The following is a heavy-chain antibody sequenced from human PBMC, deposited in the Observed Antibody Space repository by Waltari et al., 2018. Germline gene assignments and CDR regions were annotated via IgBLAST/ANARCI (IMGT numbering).Heavy chain of an antibody. CDR3: ARTPRKLVGNSWFDP. CDR1: GGSISSSSYY. D-gene: IGHD6-6*01. V-gene: IGHV4-39*07. Sequence: QLQLQESGPGLVKPSETLSLTCTVSGGSISSSSYYWGWIRQPPGKGLEWIGSIYYSGSTYYNPSLKSRVTISVDTSKNQFSRKRSSVTAADTAGYYCARTPRKLVGNSWFDPWGQGTLVTVSS. J-gene: IGHJ5*02. CDR2: IYYSGST.